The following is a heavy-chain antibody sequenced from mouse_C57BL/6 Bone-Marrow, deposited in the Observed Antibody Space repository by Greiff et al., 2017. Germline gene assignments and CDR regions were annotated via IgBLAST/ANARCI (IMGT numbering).Heavy chain of an antibody. J-gene: IGHJ2*01. Sequence: VQLQQPGAELVMPGASVKLSCKASGYTFTSYWMHWVKQRPGPGLEWIGEIDPSDSYTNYNQKFKGKSTLTVDKSSSTAYMQLSSLTSEDSAVYYCAREDYYGSSLDYWGQGTTLTVSS. V-gene: IGHV1-69*01. D-gene: IGHD1-1*01. CDR1: GYTFTSYW. CDR2: IDPSDSYT. CDR3: AREDYYGSSLDY.